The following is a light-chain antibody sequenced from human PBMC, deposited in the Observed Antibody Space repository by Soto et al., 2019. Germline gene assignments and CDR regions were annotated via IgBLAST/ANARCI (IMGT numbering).Light chain of an antibody. CDR3: QQYNNWPPT. CDR1: QSVSRY. Sequence: EIVLTQSPGTLSLSPGERATLSCRASQSVSRYLAWYQQKPGQAPRLLIYGASTRATGIPARFSGSGSGTEFTLTISSLQSEDFAVYYCQQYNNWPPTFGQGTKVDI. CDR2: GAS. J-gene: IGKJ1*01. V-gene: IGKV3-15*01.